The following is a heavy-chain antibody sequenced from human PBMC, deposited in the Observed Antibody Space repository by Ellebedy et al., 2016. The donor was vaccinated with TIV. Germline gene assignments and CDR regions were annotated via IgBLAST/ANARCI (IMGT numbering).Heavy chain of an antibody. J-gene: IGHJ4*02. D-gene: IGHD5-12*01. CDR3: ARRSSAYALDY. CDR2: TDPSGGST. V-gene: IGHV1-46*01. CDR1: GYTFSSNY. Sequence: AASVKVSCKASGYTFSSNYMHWVRQAPGQGLEWMGITDPSGGSTNYAQKFQGRVTMTRDTSTSTVYMELSSLGSEDTAVYYCARRSSAYALDYWGQGTLVTVSS.